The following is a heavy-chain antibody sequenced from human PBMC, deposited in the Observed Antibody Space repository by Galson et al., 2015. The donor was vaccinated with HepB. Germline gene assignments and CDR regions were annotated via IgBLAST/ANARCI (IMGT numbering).Heavy chain of an antibody. J-gene: IGHJ3*02. CDR3: ASDPGYSNAFDI. Sequence: LVKPTQTLTLTCTFSGFSLSTSGMCVSWIRQHPGKGLEWIGYMYYSGRTYYNPSLKSRVTMSVDTSKNQFSLRLSSVTAADTAVYYCASDPGYSNAFDIWGQGTMVTVSS. CDR1: GFSLSTSGMC. CDR2: MYYSGRT. V-gene: IGHV4-31*03. D-gene: IGHD1-26*01.